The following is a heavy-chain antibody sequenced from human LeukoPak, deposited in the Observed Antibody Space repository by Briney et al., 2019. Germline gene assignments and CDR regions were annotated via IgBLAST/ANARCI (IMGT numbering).Heavy chain of an antibody. J-gene: IGHJ4*02. CDR1: GFTFSSYG. CDR3: ARDDVDTAMAIDY. D-gene: IGHD5-18*01. V-gene: IGHV3-33*08. CDR2: IWYDGSNK. Sequence: GGSLRLSCAASGFTFSSYGMHWVRQAPGKGLEWVAVIWYDGSNKYYADSVKGRFTISRDNSKNTLYLQMNSLRAEDTAVYYCARDDVDTAMAIDYWGQGTLVTVSS.